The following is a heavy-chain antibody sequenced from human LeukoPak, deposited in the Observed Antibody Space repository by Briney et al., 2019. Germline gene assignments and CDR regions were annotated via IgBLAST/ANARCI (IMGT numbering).Heavy chain of an antibody. D-gene: IGHD1-14*01. V-gene: IGHV5-51*01. CDR3: ARRKGWYFDL. Sequence: GESLKISCQGSGYRFTSYWIGWVRQVPGQGLEWLGIIYPGDSNTRYSPSLQGQVTISADDSINTAYLQWRSLTASDTAIYYCARRKGWYFDLWGPGTLVTVSS. CDR1: GYRFTSYW. J-gene: IGHJ2*01. CDR2: IYPGDSNT.